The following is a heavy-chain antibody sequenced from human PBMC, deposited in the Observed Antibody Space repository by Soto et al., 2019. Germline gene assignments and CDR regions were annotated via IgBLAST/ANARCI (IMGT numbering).Heavy chain of an antibody. CDR3: ARGVTYYYYGMDV. Sequence: PWETLSLTCTVSGVSISSGGYYWSWSRQHPGKGLEWIGYIYYSGSTYYNPSLKSRVTISVDTSKNQFSLKLSSVTAADTAVYYCARGVTYYYYGMDVWGQGTTVTVSS. CDR2: IYYSGST. D-gene: IGHD3-16*02. J-gene: IGHJ6*02. V-gene: IGHV4-31*03. CDR1: GVSISSGGYY.